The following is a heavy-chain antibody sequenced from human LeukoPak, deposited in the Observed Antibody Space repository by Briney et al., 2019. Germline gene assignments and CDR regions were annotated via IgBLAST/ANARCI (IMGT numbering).Heavy chain of an antibody. CDR1: GYTFSSYG. V-gene: IGHV1-69*05. CDR2: IIPIFGTA. Sequence: ASVKVSCKASGYTFSSYGISWVRQAPGQGLEWMGGIIPIFGTANYAQKFQGRVTMTRDTSTSTVYMELSSLRSEDTAVYYCARDPDSSGYISYWGQGTLVTVSS. CDR3: ARDPDSSGYISY. D-gene: IGHD3-22*01. J-gene: IGHJ4*02.